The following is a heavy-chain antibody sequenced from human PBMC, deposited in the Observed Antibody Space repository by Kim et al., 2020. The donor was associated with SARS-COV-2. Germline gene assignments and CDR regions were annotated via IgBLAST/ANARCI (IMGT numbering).Heavy chain of an antibody. D-gene: IGHD6-19*01. CDR3: ARSSGWYGGFDY. V-gene: IGHV5-51*01. Sequence: RYSPSFQGQIPIPADKSISTAYLQWSSLKASDTAMYYCARSSGWYGGFDYWGQGTLVTVSS. J-gene: IGHJ4*02.